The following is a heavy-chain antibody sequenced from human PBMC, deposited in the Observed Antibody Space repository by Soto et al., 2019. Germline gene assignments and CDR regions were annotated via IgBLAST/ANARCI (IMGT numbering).Heavy chain of an antibody. Sequence: EVQLLESGGGLVQPGGSLILSCAASGFTFSNYAMRWVRKAPGKGLEYVSTILGSGSNTFYADSVKGRFTISRDNSKDTLFMQMSSLRVEDTAIYACGKGDRNSGLDPWGQGTLVTVSS. CDR1: GFTFSNYA. D-gene: IGHD3-10*01. CDR3: GKGDRNSGLDP. CDR2: ILGSGSNT. V-gene: IGHV3-23*01. J-gene: IGHJ5*02.